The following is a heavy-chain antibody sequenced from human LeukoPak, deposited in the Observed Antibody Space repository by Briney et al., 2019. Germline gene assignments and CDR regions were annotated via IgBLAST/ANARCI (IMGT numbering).Heavy chain of an antibody. CDR1: GFSLSTSGMC. Sequence: SGPTLVNPTQTLTLTCTFSGFSLSTSGMCVSWIRQPPGKALEWLARIDWDDDKYYSTSLKTRLTISKDTSKNQMVLTMTNMDPVDTATYYCARMSGELLQSFDIWGQGTMVTVSS. D-gene: IGHD1-26*01. CDR2: IDWDDDK. V-gene: IGHV2-70*11. CDR3: ARMSGELLQSFDI. J-gene: IGHJ3*02.